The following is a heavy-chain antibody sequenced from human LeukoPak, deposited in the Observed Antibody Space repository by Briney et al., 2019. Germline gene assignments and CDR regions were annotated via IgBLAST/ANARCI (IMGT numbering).Heavy chain of an antibody. CDR1: GFTFSSYS. Sequence: GGSLRLSCAASGFTFSSYSMNWVRQAPRKGLEWVSSISSSSSYIYYADSVKGRFTISRDNAKNSLYLQMNSLRAEDTAVYYCARIPYYDFWSGYYGSQPYFDYWGQGTLVTVSS. D-gene: IGHD3-3*01. V-gene: IGHV3-21*01. J-gene: IGHJ4*02. CDR2: ISSSSSYI. CDR3: ARIPYYDFWSGYYGSQPYFDY.